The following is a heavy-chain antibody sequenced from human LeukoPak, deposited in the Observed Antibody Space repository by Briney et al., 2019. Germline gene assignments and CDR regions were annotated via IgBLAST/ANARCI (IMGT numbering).Heavy chain of an antibody. J-gene: IGHJ6*03. Sequence: GRSLRLSCAASGFTFSSYAMHWVRQAPGKGLEGVAVISYDGSNKYYADSVKGRFTISRDNSKNTLYLQMNSLRAEDTAVYYCARATVLIRHYYYYYMDVWGKGTTVTVTS. CDR1: GFTFSSYA. CDR3: ARATVLIRHYYYYYMDV. CDR2: ISYDGSNK. D-gene: IGHD2-8*01. V-gene: IGHV3-30*01.